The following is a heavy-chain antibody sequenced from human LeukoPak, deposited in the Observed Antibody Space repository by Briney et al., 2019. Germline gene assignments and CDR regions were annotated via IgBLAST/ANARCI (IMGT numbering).Heavy chain of an antibody. V-gene: IGHV3-30*18. CDR1: GFTFSSYG. CDR2: ISYDGSNK. D-gene: IGHD6-13*01. Sequence: PGGYLRLSCAASGFTFSSYGMHWVRQAPGKGLEWVAVISYDGSNKYYADYVKGRFTISRDNSKNTLYLQMNSLRAEDTAVYYCAKDGIAAALDYWGQGTLVTVSS. CDR3: AKDGIAAALDY. J-gene: IGHJ4*02.